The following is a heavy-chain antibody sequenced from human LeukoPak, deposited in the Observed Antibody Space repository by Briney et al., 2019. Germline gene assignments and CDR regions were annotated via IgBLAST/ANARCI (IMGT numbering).Heavy chain of an antibody. CDR1: GYTFTSYD. D-gene: IGHD2-2*01. Sequence: ASVKVSCKASGYTFTSYDINWVRQATGQGLEWMGCINPNSGNTGYAQKFQGRVTMTTDTSTSTAYMELRSLRSDDTAVYYCARGPEGVPAGPYYYYGMDVWGQGTTVTVSS. CDR2: INPNSGNT. J-gene: IGHJ6*02. CDR3: ARGPEGVPAGPYYYYGMDV. V-gene: IGHV1-8*01.